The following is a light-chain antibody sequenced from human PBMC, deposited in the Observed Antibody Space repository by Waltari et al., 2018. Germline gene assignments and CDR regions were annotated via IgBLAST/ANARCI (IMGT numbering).Light chain of an antibody. CDR1: KLGDKY. V-gene: IGLV3-1*01. CDR3: QAWDNSVV. Sequence: SYELTQPPSVTVSPGQAASITCSGHKLGDKYVCWYQVRPGQSPVILIHHYYKRPSGIPERFSASSSGNTATLTISGTQAMDEGDYYCQAWDNSVVFGGGTKLTVL. CDR2: HYY. J-gene: IGLJ2*01.